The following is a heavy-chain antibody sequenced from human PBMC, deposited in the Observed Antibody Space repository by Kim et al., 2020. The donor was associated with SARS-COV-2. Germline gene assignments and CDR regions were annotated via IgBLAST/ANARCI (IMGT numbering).Heavy chain of an antibody. V-gene: IGHV3-15*01. CDR3: TTDRVRGSGSYYNGVY. CDR2: IKSKTDGGTT. Sequence: GGSLRLSCAASGFTFSNAWMSWVRQAPGKGLEWVGRIKSKTDGGTTDYAAPVKGRFTISRDDSKNTLYLQMNSLKTEDTAVYYCTTDRVRGSGSYYNGVYWGQGTLVTVSS. CDR1: GFTFSNAW. D-gene: IGHD3-10*01. J-gene: IGHJ4*02.